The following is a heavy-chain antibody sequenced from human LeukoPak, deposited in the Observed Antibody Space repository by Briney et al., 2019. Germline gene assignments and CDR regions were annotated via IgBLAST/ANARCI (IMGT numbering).Heavy chain of an antibody. CDR2: ISYDGSNK. V-gene: IGHV3-30*18. CDR1: GFTFSSYG. J-gene: IGHJ4*02. CDR3: AKTMDNENSDY. Sequence: PGGSLRLSCAASGFTFSSYGMHWVRQAPGKGLEWVAVISYDGSNKYYADSVKGRFTISRDNSKNTLYLQMNSLRAEDTAVYYFAKTMDNENSDYWGQGTLVTVSS. D-gene: IGHD3-10*01.